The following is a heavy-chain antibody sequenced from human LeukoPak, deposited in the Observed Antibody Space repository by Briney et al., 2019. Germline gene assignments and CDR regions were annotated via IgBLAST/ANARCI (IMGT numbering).Heavy chain of an antibody. Sequence: PGGSLRLSCVGSGFSFSSYIVSWVRQAPGKGLEWVSGMSGSGGHTYYADSVKGRFTISRDNARNTVYLQMNSPRVEDTAVYYCAKERYNYGQYYFDYWGQGTLVTVSS. J-gene: IGHJ4*02. V-gene: IGHV3-23*01. CDR3: AKERYNYGQYYFDY. CDR1: GFSFSSYI. D-gene: IGHD5-18*01. CDR2: MSGSGGHT.